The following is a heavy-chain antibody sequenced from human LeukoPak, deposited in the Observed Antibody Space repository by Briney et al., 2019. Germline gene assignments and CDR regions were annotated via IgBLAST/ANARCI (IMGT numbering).Heavy chain of an antibody. Sequence: ASVKVSCKASGGTFSSYAISWVRQAPGQGLEWMGGIIPIFGTANYAQKFQGRVTITADESTSTAYMELSSLRSEDTAVYYCARVEQHWSNWFDPWGQGTLVTVSS. D-gene: IGHD1/OR15-1a*01. V-gene: IGHV1-69*13. J-gene: IGHJ5*02. CDR1: GGTFSSYA. CDR3: ARVEQHWSNWFDP. CDR2: IIPIFGTA.